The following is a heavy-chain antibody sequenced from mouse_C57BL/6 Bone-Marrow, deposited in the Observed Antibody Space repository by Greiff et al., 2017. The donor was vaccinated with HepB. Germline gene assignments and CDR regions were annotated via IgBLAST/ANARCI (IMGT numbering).Heavy chain of an antibody. D-gene: IGHD1-1*01. Sequence: EVQLQQSGAELVRPGASVKLSCTASGFNIKDDYMYWVKQRPEQGLEWIGWFDPENGDTEYASKFQGKATLTADTSSNTAYLQLSSLTSEATAVYYCTSYYYGSSYDAMDYWGQGTSVTVSS. V-gene: IGHV14-4*01. CDR3: TSYYYGSSYDAMDY. CDR1: GFNIKDDY. CDR2: FDPENGDT. J-gene: IGHJ4*01.